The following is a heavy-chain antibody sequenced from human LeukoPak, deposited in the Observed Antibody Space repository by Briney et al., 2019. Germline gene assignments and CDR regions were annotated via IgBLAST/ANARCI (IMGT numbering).Heavy chain of an antibody. D-gene: IGHD2-8*01. V-gene: IGHV3-30*01. CDR1: AFPFNTYA. Sequence: GGSLRLSCAASAFPFNTYAMHWVRQAPGKGLEWVALISRDGDNEYYADSVKGRFTISRDNSKNTLSLQVNTLRVEDTAVYYCATDKYCTPSDCLHGRFYFDNWGQGTLVTVSS. CDR2: ISRDGDNE. CDR3: ATDKYCTPSDCLHGRFYFDN. J-gene: IGHJ4*02.